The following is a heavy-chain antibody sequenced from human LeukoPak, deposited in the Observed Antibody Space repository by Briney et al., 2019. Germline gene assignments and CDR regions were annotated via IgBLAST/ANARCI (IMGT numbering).Heavy chain of an antibody. CDR2: IYYDGSI. Sequence: SDTLSLTCAVSGYSIRSSNWWGWIRQPPGKGLEWIGYIYYDGSIFYNPSLRSRVTMSVDTSKNQFSLRLNSVTAADTAVYYCARDRGDSSSSEWGQGTLVTVSS. CDR3: ARDRGDSSSSE. V-gene: IGHV4-28*03. D-gene: IGHD6-6*01. J-gene: IGHJ4*02. CDR1: GYSIRSSNW.